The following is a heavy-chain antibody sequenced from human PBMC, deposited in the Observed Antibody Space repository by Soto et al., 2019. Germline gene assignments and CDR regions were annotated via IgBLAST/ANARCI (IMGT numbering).Heavy chain of an antibody. J-gene: IGHJ6*03. Sequence: GGSLRLSCAASGITFSSYAMSWVRQAPGKGLEWVSAISGSGGSTSYADSVKGRCTISRDISKNKLYLQMNSLRAEDTAVYYCAKDPLGGEYYYYYMDVWGKGTTVTVSS. CDR1: GITFSSYA. D-gene: IGHD2-21*01. CDR2: ISGSGGST. CDR3: AKDPLGGEYYYYYMDV. V-gene: IGHV3-23*01.